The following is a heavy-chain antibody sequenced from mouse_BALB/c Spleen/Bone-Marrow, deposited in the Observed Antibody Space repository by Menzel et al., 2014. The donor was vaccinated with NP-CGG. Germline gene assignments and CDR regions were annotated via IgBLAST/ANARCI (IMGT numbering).Heavy chain of an antibody. Sequence: VQLKQSGPELVRPGVSVKISCKGSGYTFTDYAMHWVKQSHAKSLEWIGVISTHSGNTDYNQKFKGKATMTVDKSSSTAYMELARLTSEDSAIYYCASYYGSSYFDYWGQGTTLTVSS. D-gene: IGHD1-1*01. CDR3: ASYYGSSYFDY. CDR2: ISTHSGNT. J-gene: IGHJ2*01. V-gene: IGHV1-67*01. CDR1: GYTFTDYA.